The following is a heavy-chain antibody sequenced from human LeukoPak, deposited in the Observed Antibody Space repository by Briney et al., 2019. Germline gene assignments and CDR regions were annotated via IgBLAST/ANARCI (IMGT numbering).Heavy chain of an antibody. CDR1: GFTFSSYA. V-gene: IGHV3-13*01. Sequence: GGSLRLSCAASGFTFSSYAMSWVRQAPGKGLEWVSAIGTAGDTYYPGSVKGRFTISRENAKNSLYLQMNSLRAGDTAVYYCARAACSGGSCYYDYWGQGTLVTVSS. D-gene: IGHD2-15*01. J-gene: IGHJ4*02. CDR2: IGTAGDT. CDR3: ARAACSGGSCYYDY.